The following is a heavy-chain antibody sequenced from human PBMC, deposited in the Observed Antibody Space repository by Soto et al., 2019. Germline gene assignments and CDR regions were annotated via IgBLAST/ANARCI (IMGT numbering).Heavy chain of an antibody. J-gene: IGHJ2*01. Sequence: QVQLQESGPGLVKPSETLSLTCTVSGGSISSYYWSWIRQPPGKGLEWIGYIYYSGSTNYNPSLKSRVTISVDTAKKQFSLKLSSVTAADTAVYYCARGTSENSPKRLRGWYFDLWGRGTLVTVSS. V-gene: IGHV4-59*01. CDR2: IYYSGST. CDR1: GGSISSYY. CDR3: ARGTSENSPKRLRGWYFDL. D-gene: IGHD4-17*01.